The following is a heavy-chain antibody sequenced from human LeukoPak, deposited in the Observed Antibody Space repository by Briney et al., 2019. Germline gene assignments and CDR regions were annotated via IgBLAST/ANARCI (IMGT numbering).Heavy chain of an antibody. CDR1: GYTFTSYD. V-gene: IGHV1-8*01. Sequence: ASVKVSCKASGYTFTSYDINWVRQATGQGLEWMGWMNPNSGNTGYAQKFQGRVTMTRNTSISTAYMELSSLRSEDTAVYYCARGRAETATWSYYYYYMDVWGKGTTVTVSS. CDR3: ARGRAETATWSYYYYYMDV. D-gene: IGHD5-24*01. CDR2: MNPNSGNT. J-gene: IGHJ6*03.